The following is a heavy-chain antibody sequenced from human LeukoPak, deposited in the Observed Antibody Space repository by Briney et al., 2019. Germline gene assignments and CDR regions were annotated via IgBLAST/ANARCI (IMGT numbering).Heavy chain of an antibody. V-gene: IGHV1-2*02. D-gene: IGHD3-22*01. J-gene: IGHJ4*02. CDR2: FNPNSGGT. CDR1: VYTFTSYY. CDR3: AREYYFDNSGYYGVGDY. Sequence: GASVTVSFTSSVYTFTSYYIHWVRQAPGQGLEWMGWFNPNSGGTNYAQEFQGRVTMTRDTSISTAYMELSRLRSDDTAVYYCAREYYFDNSGYYGVGDYWGQGTLVTVSS.